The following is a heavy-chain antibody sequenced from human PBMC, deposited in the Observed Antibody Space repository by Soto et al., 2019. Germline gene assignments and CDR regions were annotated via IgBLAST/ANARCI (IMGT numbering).Heavy chain of an antibody. CDR2: ISYDGSNK. J-gene: IGHJ6*02. CDR3: AKDRVSAANYYYYYGMDV. Sequence: LRLSFAASGFTFSSYGMHWVRQAPGKGLEWVAVISYDGSNKYYADSVKGRFTISRDNSKNTLYLQMNSLRAEDTAVYYCAKDRVSAANYYYYYGMDVWGQGTTVTVSS. V-gene: IGHV3-30*18. CDR1: GFTFSSYG. D-gene: IGHD2-2*01.